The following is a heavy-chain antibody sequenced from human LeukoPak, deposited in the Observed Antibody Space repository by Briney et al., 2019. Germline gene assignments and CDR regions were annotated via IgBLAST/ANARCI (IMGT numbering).Heavy chain of an antibody. CDR2: IRYSGSNK. Sequence: GGSLRLSXSASGFTFSSYGMHWVRQAPGKGLEGVTFIRYSGSNKYYADSVKGRFTISRDNSKNTLYLQMNSLRAEDTAVYYCAKDATYYYDSGNYYYMDVWGKGTTVTVSS. V-gene: IGHV3-30*02. CDR3: AKDATYYYDSGNYYYMDV. J-gene: IGHJ6*03. CDR1: GFTFSSYG. D-gene: IGHD3-10*01.